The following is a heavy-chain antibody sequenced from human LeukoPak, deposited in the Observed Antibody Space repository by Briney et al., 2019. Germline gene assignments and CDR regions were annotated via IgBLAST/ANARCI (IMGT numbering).Heavy chain of an antibody. CDR3: ARYRTGSFDY. CDR1: GDSISTYY. CDR2: IYYSGSA. V-gene: IGHV4-59*01. Sequence: SGTLSLTCSFSGDSISTYYWSWIRQPPGKGLEWIGYIYYSGSANYNPSLKSRVTISADTSKNQFSLKLSSVTAADTAVYYCARYRTGSFDYWGQGTLVTVSS. J-gene: IGHJ4*02. D-gene: IGHD2-8*02.